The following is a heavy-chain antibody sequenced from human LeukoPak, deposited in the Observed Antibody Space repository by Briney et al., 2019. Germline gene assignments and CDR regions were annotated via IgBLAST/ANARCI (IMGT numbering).Heavy chain of an antibody. V-gene: IGHV3-23*01. CDR3: ANGRPCSGGSCYKYFQH. J-gene: IGHJ1*01. CDR2: ISGSGSST. Sequence: GGSLRPSCAASGFTSSSFTMSWVRPAPGGGRGWGSAISGSGSSTYTADSVKGGFTICRDNSKNTLYLQMNSLRAEDTAVYYCANGRPCSGGSCYKYFQHWGQGTLVTVST. D-gene: IGHD2-15*01. CDR1: GFTSSSFT.